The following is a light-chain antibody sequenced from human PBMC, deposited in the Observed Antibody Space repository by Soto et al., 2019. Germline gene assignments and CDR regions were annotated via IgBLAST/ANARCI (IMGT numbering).Light chain of an antibody. CDR1: QSISRY. J-gene: IGKJ4*01. V-gene: IGKV3-11*01. CDR3: QQRSSWPLT. Sequence: EIVLTQSPATLSLSPGERATLSCRASQSISRYLAWYQQRPGQAPRLLIYDASNRATGIPARFSGSGSGTDFTLNISSLEPEDFEVYYCQQRSSWPLTFGGGTKVDIK. CDR2: DAS.